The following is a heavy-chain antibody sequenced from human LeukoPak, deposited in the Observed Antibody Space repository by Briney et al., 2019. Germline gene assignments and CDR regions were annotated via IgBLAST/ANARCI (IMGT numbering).Heavy chain of an antibody. CDR1: GGSICSGGYA. Sequence: PSETLSLTCAVSGGSICSGGYAWGWIRQPPEKGLEWIGYIYHSGSTYYNPSLKSRVTISVDRSKNQFSLKLSSVIAADTAVYYCARGGVEQWLVPAQYFDYWGQGTLVTVSS. CDR3: ARGGVEQWLVPAQYFDY. J-gene: IGHJ4*02. V-gene: IGHV4-30-2*01. D-gene: IGHD6-19*01. CDR2: IYHSGST.